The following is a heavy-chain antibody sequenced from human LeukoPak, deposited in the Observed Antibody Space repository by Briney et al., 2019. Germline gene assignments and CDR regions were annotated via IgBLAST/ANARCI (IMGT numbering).Heavy chain of an antibody. CDR2: TYYMSKWYN. CDR3: ARGWEYSSGWYYFDY. D-gene: IGHD6-19*01. Sequence: SQTLSLTFALSGDSVSSNSATWNWIRQSPSRGLEWLGRTYYMSKWYNDYAVSVKSRITINPDTSKNQFSLQLNSVTPEDTAVYYCARGWEYSSGWYYFDYWGQGTLVTVSS. V-gene: IGHV6-1*01. J-gene: IGHJ4*02. CDR1: GDSVSSNSAT.